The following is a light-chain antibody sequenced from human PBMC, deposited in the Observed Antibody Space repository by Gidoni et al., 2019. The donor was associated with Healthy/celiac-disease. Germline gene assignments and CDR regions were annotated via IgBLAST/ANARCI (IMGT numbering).Light chain of an antibody. Sequence: EIVLTQPPATLSLSPGVRATLSCSASQNVSSYLSWYQQKPGQAPRLLIYDASNRATGIPARFSSSGSGRDFTLTISSLEPEDFAVYYCQQRSNWTPLTFGGGTKVEIK. CDR3: QQRSNWTPLT. CDR1: QNVSSY. CDR2: DAS. V-gene: IGKV3-11*02. J-gene: IGKJ4*01.